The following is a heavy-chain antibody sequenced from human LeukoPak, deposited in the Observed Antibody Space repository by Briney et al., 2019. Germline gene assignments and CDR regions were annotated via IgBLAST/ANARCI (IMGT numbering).Heavy chain of an antibody. Sequence: ASVRVSCKSSEYTFTDYYMHWVRQAPGQGLEWMGIINPRGGSTSYALKFQGRVTMTRDTSTTTVYMELSSLRSEDTAVYYCARERTLTSCYDYWGQGTLVTVSS. CDR1: EYTFTDYY. CDR2: INPRGGST. D-gene: IGHD2-15*01. CDR3: ARERTLTSCYDY. J-gene: IGHJ4*02. V-gene: IGHV1-46*01.